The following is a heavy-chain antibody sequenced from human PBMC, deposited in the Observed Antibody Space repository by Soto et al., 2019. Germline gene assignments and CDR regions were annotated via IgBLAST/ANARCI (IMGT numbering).Heavy chain of an antibody. Sequence: EVQVVQSGAVVKKPGESLKISCKTSGFTFSTSAIGWVRQMPGKGLEWMGIINPADSEATYSPSFQGQVTFSADKSISTAYLHWSSVKASDTAIYYCAPYYNYWNTWGQGTLVTVSS. CDR3: APYYNYWNT. J-gene: IGHJ4*02. V-gene: IGHV5-51*01. CDR1: GFTFSTSA. D-gene: IGHD1-1*01. CDR2: INPADSEA.